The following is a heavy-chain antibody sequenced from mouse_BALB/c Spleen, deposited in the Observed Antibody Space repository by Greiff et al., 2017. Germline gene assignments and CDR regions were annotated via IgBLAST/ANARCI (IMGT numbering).Heavy chain of an antibody. D-gene: IGHD2-2*01. CDR2: INSNGGST. CDR3: ARDNYGYDRFAY. CDR1: GFTFSSYG. V-gene: IGHV5-6-3*01. Sequence: EVQLVESGGGLVQPRGSLKLSCAASGFTFSSYGMSWVRQTPDKRLELVATINSNGGSTYYPDSVKGRFTISRDNAKNTLYLQMSSLKSEDTAMYYCARDNYGYDRFAYWGQGTLVTVSA. J-gene: IGHJ3*01.